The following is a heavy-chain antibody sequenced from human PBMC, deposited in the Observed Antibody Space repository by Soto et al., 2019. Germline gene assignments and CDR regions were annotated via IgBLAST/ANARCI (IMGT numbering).Heavy chain of an antibody. D-gene: IGHD3-3*01. J-gene: IGHJ4*02. V-gene: IGHV4-4*07. CDR1: GGSISNSY. CDR3: ARGGQDFWSGPFDY. Sequence: PSETLSLTCTVTGGSISNSYCHLIRLPAGKGREWIGRIDTSGSTNYNPALMRRVTMSVDTSKQEFSLKLGSVTAADTALSYCARGGQDFWSGPFDYWGRGALVTVSS. CDR2: IDTSGST.